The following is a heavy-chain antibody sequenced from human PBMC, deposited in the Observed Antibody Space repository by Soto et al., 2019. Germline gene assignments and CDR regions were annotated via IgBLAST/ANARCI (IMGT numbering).Heavy chain of an antibody. Sequence: QVQLVESGGGVVQPGRSLRLSCAASGFTFSSYAMHWVRQAPGKGLEWVAVISYDGSNKYYADSVKGRFTIPRDNSKNTLYLQMNSLRVEDTAVYYCARAYEGDYFDSWGQGTLVTVSS. D-gene: IGHD3-16*01. CDR1: GFTFSSYA. J-gene: IGHJ4*02. CDR3: ARAYEGDYFDS. V-gene: IGHV3-30-3*01. CDR2: ISYDGSNK.